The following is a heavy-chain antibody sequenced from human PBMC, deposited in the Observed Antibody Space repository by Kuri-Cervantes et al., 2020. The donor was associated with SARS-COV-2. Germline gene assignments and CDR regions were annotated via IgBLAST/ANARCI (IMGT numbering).Heavy chain of an antibody. CDR1: GYTFTGYY. CDR2: INPNSGGT. Sequence: ASVKVSCKASGYTFTGYYMHWVRQAPGQGLEWMGWINPNSGGTNYAQKFQGWVTMTRDTSIGTAYMELSRLRSDDTAVYYCARWGRGDYVWGSYRPFDYWGQGTLVTVSS. D-gene: IGHD3-16*02. V-gene: IGHV1-2*04. CDR3: ARWGRGDYVWGSYRPFDY. J-gene: IGHJ4*02.